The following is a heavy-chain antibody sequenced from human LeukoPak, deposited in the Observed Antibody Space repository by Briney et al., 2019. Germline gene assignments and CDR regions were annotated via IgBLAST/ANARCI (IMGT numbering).Heavy chain of an antibody. CDR3: ARGFSVSGSYRLNFDC. CDR2: ISGGGGIT. CDR1: GFTFSSYA. J-gene: IGHJ4*02. Sequence: GGSLRLSCAASGFTFSSYAVSWVRQAPGKGLEWVSIISGGGGITHYADSVKGRLTISRDNSKNMLYLQMDSLRADDTAVYYCARGFSVSGSYRLNFDCWGQGTLVTVSS. V-gene: IGHV3-23*01. D-gene: IGHD1-26*01.